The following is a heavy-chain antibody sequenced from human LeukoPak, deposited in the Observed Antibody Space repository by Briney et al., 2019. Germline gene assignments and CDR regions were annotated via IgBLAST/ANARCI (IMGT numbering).Heavy chain of an antibody. V-gene: IGHV3-33*01. CDR2: IWSDGSKQ. Sequence: GGSLRLSCAASGFGFNTFGMHWVRQAPRKGLEWAAAIWSDGSKQFYAESVKGRFTISRDNSKNTLSLQLNTLRADDTAVYSCARWSRIYIRFYYHIDVWGKGARVTVSS. CDR1: GFGFNTFG. J-gene: IGHJ6*03. CDR3: ARWSRIYIRFYYHIDV. D-gene: IGHD4-23*01.